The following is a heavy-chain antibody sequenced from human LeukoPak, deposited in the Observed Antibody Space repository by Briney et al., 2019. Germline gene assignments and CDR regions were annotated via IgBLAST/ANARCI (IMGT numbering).Heavy chain of an antibody. CDR1: GGSISSYY. Sequence: SETLSLTCTVSGGSISSYYWSWIRQPPGKGLEWIGYIYYSGSTNYNPSLKSRVTISVDTSKNQFSLKLSSVTAADTAVYYCARGYCSGGSCYSNWFDPWGQGTLVTVSS. J-gene: IGHJ5*02. V-gene: IGHV4-59*01. CDR3: ARGYCSGGSCYSNWFDP. D-gene: IGHD2-15*01. CDR2: IYYSGST.